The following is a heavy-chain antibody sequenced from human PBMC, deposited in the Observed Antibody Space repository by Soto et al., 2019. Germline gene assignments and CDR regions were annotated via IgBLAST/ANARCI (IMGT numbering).Heavy chain of an antibody. CDR3: ARDYGSGMDV. D-gene: IGHD3-16*01. J-gene: IGHJ6*02. CDR2: IWYDGSNK. CDR1: GLTFSSYG. V-gene: IGHV3-33*01. Sequence: QVQLVESGGGVVQPGRSLRLSCAASGLTFSSYGMHWVRQAPGKGLEWVAIIWYDGSNKYYADSVKGRFIISRDNSKNTLSLQMNRLRAEDTAVYYCARDYGSGMDVWGQGTTVTVSS.